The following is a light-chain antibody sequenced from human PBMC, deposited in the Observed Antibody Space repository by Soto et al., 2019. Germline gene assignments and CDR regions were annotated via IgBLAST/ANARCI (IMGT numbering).Light chain of an antibody. Sequence: QSALTQPASVSGSPGQSITISCTGTSSDVGGYNYVSWYQQHPGKAPKLMIYEVSNRPSGVSNRFSGSKSGNTASLTISGLQGEDEADYYCSSYPSSSTRVFGGGTKLT. CDR3: SSYPSSSTRV. CDR2: EVS. CDR1: SSDVGGYNY. J-gene: IGLJ3*02. V-gene: IGLV2-14*01.